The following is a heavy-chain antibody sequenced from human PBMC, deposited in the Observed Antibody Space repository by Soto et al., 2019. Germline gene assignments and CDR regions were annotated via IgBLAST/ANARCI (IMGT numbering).Heavy chain of an antibody. V-gene: IGHV1-69*01. CDR2: IIPIFGTA. CDR3: ARCGSGYVWFNEF. J-gene: IGHJ4*02. CDR1: GGIFSSYA. Sequence: QEQLVQSGAEVKKPGSSVKVSCKASGGIFSSYAISWVRQAPGQGLEWMGGIIPIFGTANYAKKFQGRVTITTDESKNTAYMDLSSLKSEDTAIYYCARCGSGYVWFNEFWGQGALVTVSS. D-gene: IGHD3-22*01.